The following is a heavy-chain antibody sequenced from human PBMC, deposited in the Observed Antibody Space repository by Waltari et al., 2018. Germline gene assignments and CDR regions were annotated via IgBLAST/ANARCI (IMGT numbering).Heavy chain of an antibody. Sequence: QVQLVQSGAEVKKPGASVKVSCKASEYTFTGYYMHWVRQAPGQGLEWMGWINPNSGGTNYAQKFQGSVTMTRDTSISTAYMELSRLRSDDTAVYYCARDPVPATAYYFDYWGQGTLVTVSS. CDR3: ARDPVPATAYYFDY. V-gene: IGHV1-2*02. CDR1: EYTFTGYY. CDR2: INPNSGGT. D-gene: IGHD2-2*01. J-gene: IGHJ4*02.